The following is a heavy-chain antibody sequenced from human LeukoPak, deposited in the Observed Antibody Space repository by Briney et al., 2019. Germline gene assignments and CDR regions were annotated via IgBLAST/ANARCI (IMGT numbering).Heavy chain of an antibody. CDR2: IYYSGST. CDR3: ASGYGDYEVY. Sequence: PSETLSLTCAVYGGSFSGYYWSWIRQPPGKGLEWIGYIYYSGSTNYNPSLKSRVTISVDTSKNQFSLKLSSVTAADTAVYYCASGYGDYEVYWGQGTLVTVSS. J-gene: IGHJ4*02. D-gene: IGHD4-17*01. CDR1: GGSFSGYY. V-gene: IGHV4-59*08.